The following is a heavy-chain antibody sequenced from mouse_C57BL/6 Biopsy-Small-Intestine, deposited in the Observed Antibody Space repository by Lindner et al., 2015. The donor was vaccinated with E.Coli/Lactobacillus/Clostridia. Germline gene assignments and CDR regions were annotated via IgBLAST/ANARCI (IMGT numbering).Heavy chain of an antibody. V-gene: IGHV1-47*01. CDR2: FHPFNDDS. D-gene: IGHD2-5*01. CDR3: ARGSNFDYSMDY. CDR1: GYTFTTYP. Sequence: VQLQESGAELVKPGASVKMSCKASGYTFTTYPIEWMKQNHGKSLEWIGNFHPFNDDSKYNEKFRGKATLTVEKSSTTVYLEVSRLTSDDSAVYFCARGSNFDYSMDYWGQGTSVTVSS. J-gene: IGHJ4*01.